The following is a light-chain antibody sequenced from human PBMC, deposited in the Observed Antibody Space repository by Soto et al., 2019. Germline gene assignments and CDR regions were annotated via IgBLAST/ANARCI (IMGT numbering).Light chain of an antibody. V-gene: IGKV4-1*01. J-gene: IGKJ5*01. Sequence: DIWITQSPDCLAVSLGERATINSXSRQTVLNPSKNKNYLSWYXQKPXXXPKLXXXWEXTRESGVPERFSGSGSGRDFTLNISSMQAADAARYYCQQYYAAPSTTFGQGTRLEIK. CDR3: QQYYAAPSTT. CDR1: QTVLNPSKNKNY. CDR2: WEX.